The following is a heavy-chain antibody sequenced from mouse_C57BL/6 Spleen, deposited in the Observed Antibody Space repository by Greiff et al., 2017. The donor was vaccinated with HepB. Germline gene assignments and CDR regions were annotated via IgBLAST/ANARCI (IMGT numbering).Heavy chain of an antibody. D-gene: IGHD1-1*01. CDR2: INPYNGGT. CDR1: GYTFTDYY. Sequence: EVQLVESGPVLVKPGASVKMSCKASGYTFTDYYMNWVKQSHGKSLEWIGVINPYNGGTSYNQKFKGKATLTVDKSSSTAYMELNSLTSEDSAVYYCARRAYGSSFDYWGQGTTLTVSS. V-gene: IGHV1-19*01. J-gene: IGHJ2*01. CDR3: ARRAYGSSFDY.